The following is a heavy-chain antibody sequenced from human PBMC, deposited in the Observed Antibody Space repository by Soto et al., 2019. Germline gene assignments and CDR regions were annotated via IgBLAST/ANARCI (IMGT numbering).Heavy chain of an antibody. Sequence: QLQLQASGPGLVKPSEILSLTCTVSGGSISSSSYYRGWIRQPPGKGLEWIGSIYYSGSTYYNPSLKRPVHIPLDAFSTRLSLKLTSVTAAHTAVYCLATRRFVASQHWRQGTLGSVSS. V-gene: IGHV4-39*01. CDR3: ATRRFVASQH. J-gene: IGHJ1*01. D-gene: IGHD3-10*01. CDR1: GGSISSSSYY. CDR2: IYYSGST.